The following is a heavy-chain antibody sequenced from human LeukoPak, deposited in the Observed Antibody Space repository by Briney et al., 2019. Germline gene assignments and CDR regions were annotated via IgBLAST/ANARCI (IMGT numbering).Heavy chain of an antibody. D-gene: IGHD3-22*01. CDR1: GFTFSSFW. CDR3: ARDLGYYDSSTGYYFDY. CDR2: IKQDGSEK. V-gene: IGHV3-7*01. Sequence: GGSLRLSCAASGFTFSSFWMSWVRQAPGKGLEWVANIKQDGSEKYYVDSVKGRFTISRDNAKNSLYLQMNSLRAEDTAVYYCARDLGYYDSSTGYYFDYWGRGTLVTVSS. J-gene: IGHJ4*02.